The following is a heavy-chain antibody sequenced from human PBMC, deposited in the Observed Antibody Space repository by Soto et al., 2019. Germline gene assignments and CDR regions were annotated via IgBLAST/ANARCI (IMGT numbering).Heavy chain of an antibody. J-gene: IGHJ3*02. CDR1: GFTVSSNY. CDR3: ARDDPSAFDI. Sequence: EVQLVESGGGLIQPGGSLRLSCAASGFTVSSNYMSWVRQAPGKGLQWVSVIYSGGSTYYADSVKGPVTISRDNSKNTLNLQMDTLISEDTAVYYSARDDPSAFDIWCQGTMVTVSS. CDR2: IYSGGST. V-gene: IGHV3-53*01.